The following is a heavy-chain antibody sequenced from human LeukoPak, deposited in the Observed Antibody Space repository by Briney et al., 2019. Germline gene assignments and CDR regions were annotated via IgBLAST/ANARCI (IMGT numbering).Heavy chain of an antibody. CDR1: GFTFSSYW. V-gene: IGHV3-7*01. D-gene: IGHD3-22*01. CDR3: AREEGYYDSSGYYDY. J-gene: IGHJ4*02. Sequence: GGSLRLSCAASGFTFSSYWMSWVRQAPGKGLEWVANIKQDGSEKYYVDSVKGRFTISRDNAKNSLYLQMNSLRAEDTAVYYCAREEGYYDSSGYYDYWGQGTLVTASS. CDR2: IKQDGSEK.